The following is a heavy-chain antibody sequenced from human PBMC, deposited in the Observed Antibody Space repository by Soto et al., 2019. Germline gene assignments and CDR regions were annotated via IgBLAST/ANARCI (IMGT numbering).Heavy chain of an antibody. D-gene: IGHD4-17*01. Sequence: QVQLVESGGGVVQPGRSLRLSCAASGFTFSSYAMHWVRQAPGKGLEWVAVISYDGSNKYYADSVKGRFTISRDNSKNTLYLQMKSLRAEDTAVYYCARYTHDYGDSDFDYWGQGTLVTVSS. CDR3: ARYTHDYGDSDFDY. CDR1: GFTFSSYA. J-gene: IGHJ4*02. V-gene: IGHV3-30-3*01. CDR2: ISYDGSNK.